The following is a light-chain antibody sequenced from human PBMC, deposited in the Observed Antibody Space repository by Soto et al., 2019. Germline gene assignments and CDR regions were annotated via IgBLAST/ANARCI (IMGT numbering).Light chain of an antibody. CDR1: QTISTY. Sequence: IQMTQSPSSLAASVGDRITITGRASQTISTYVNWYRQKSGAAPELLLYDASTLQGGVPSRFSGGASGTDFTLTISSLQLEDFATYYCQQTYNTPLTFGQGTKVDIK. CDR3: QQTYNTPLT. V-gene: IGKV1-39*01. J-gene: IGKJ1*01. CDR2: DAS.